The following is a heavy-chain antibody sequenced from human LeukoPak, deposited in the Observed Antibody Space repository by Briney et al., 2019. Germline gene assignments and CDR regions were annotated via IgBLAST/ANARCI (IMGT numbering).Heavy chain of an antibody. V-gene: IGHV4-4*07. D-gene: IGHD2-15*01. J-gene: IGHJ4*02. CDR1: GGSISSYY. CDR2: IYTSGST. Sequence: SETLSLTCTVSGGSISSYYWSWIRQPAGKGLEWSGRIYTSGSTNYNPSLKSRVTMSVDTSKNQFSLKLSSVTAADTAVYYCAREGRYGCSGGSCPFDYWGQGTLVTVSS. CDR3: AREGRYGCSGGSCPFDY.